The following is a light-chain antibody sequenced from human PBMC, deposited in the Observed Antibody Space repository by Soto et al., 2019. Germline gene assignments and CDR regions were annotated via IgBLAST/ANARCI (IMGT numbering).Light chain of an antibody. CDR1: SSDVGSYNL. J-gene: IGLJ2*01. CDR3: CSYARTTTLV. CDR2: EGS. V-gene: IGLV2-23*01. Sequence: QSALTQPASVSGSPGQSITISCTGTSSDVGSYNLVSWYQQHPGKAPKLMIYEGSKRPSGVSNLFSGSKSGNTASLTISGLQAEDEADYYCCSYARTTTLVFGGGTKLTVL.